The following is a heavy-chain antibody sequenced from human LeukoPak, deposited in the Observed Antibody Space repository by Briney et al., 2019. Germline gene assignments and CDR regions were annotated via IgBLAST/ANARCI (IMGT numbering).Heavy chain of an antibody. CDR3: ARSLHPYSSGWYYFDY. D-gene: IGHD6-19*01. Sequence: ASVKVSCKASGYTFTSYGISWVRQAPGQGLEWMGWISAYNGNTNYAQELQGRVTMTTDTSTSTAYMELRSLRSDDTAVYYCARSLHPYSSGWYYFDYWGQGTLVTVSS. J-gene: IGHJ4*02. CDR2: ISAYNGNT. V-gene: IGHV1-18*01. CDR1: GYTFTSYG.